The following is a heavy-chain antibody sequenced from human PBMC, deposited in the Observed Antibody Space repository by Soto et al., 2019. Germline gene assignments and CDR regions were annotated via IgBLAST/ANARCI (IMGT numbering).Heavy chain of an antibody. CDR2: ISYDGSQK. V-gene: IGHV3-30*18. CDR1: GFSFSNYA. D-gene: IGHD6-6*01. CDR3: AKDYLGSSNSFDY. J-gene: IGHJ4*02. Sequence: GGSLRLSCAASGFSFSNYAIHWVRQPPGKGLEWVAVISYDGSQKYYADSVKGRFTLFRDKFKNIVYLQMNSLRTEDTALYFCAKDYLGSSNSFDYWGQGSLVTVSS.